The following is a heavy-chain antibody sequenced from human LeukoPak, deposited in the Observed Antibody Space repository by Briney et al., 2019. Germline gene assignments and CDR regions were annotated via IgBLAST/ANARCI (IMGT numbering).Heavy chain of an antibody. D-gene: IGHD5-12*01. CDR2: FDPEDGET. V-gene: IGHV1-24*01. CDR1: GYTLTELS. J-gene: IGHJ5*02. Sequence: GASVKVSCKVSGYTLTELSMHWVRQAPGKGLEWMGGFDPEDGETIYAQKFQGRVTMTEDTSTDTAYMELSSLRSDDTAVYYCARAAAEERGYSGPNWFDPWGQGTLVTVSS. CDR3: ARAAAEERGYSGPNWFDP.